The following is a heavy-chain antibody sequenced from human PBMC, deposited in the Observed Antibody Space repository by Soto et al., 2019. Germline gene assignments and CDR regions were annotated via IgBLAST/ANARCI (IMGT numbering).Heavy chain of an antibody. V-gene: IGHV1-18*01. CDR1: GCTFSSYA. CDR3: ARDERSDAFDI. CDR2: ISAYHGTT. Sequence: ASVKISCKASGCTFSSYAISWVRQAPGQGLEWMGWISAYHGTTNYAQKVQGRVTITTDTSTSTAYMELRSLRSDDTAVYYCARDERSDAFDIWGQGTMVTVSS. J-gene: IGHJ3*02. D-gene: IGHD1-1*01.